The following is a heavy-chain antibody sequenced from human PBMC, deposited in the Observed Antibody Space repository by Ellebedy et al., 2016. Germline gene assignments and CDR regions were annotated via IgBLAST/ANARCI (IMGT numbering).Heavy chain of an antibody. CDR2: IYYSGST. CDR3: ARGPVYYDFWSGFDY. J-gene: IGHJ4*02. D-gene: IGHD3-3*01. CDR1: GGSVSSGSYY. Sequence: SETLSLXXTVSGGSVSSGSYYWSWIRQPPGKGLEWIGYIYYSGSTNYNPSLKSRVTISVDTSKNQFSLKLSSVTAADTAVYYCARGPVYYDFWSGFDYWGQGTLVTVSS. V-gene: IGHV4-61*01.